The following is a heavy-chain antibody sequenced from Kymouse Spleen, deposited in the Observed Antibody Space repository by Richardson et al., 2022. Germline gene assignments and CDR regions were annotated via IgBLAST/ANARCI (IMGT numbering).Heavy chain of an antibody. Sequence: QVQLQQWGAGLLKPSETLSLTCAVYGGSFSGYYWSWIRQPPGKGLEWIGEINHSGSTNYNPSLKSRVTISVDTSKNQFSLKLSSVTAADTAVYYCARGGYGGNSLLGYWGQGTLVTVSS. CDR2: INHSGST. D-gene: IGHD4-23*01. V-gene: IGHV4-34*01. CDR1: GGSFSGYY. J-gene: IGHJ4*02. CDR3: ARGGYGGNSLLGY.